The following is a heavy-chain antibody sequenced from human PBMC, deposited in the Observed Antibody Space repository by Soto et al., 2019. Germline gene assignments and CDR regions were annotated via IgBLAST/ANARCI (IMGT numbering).Heavy chain of an antibody. J-gene: IGHJ5*02. CDR1: EFTFSNYA. Sequence: EVQLLASGGGLVQPGGSLRLSCTASEFTFSNYAMSWVRQAPGKGLEWVSAISASGAATYYVDSVTGRFTISRDNSKNPLYVQMNSLRAEDTGVYYCARCAVLSTTSGGWCNWFDPWGQGTLVTVSS. V-gene: IGHV3-23*01. D-gene: IGHD2-21*01. CDR3: ARCAVLSTTSGGWCNWFDP. CDR2: ISASGAAT.